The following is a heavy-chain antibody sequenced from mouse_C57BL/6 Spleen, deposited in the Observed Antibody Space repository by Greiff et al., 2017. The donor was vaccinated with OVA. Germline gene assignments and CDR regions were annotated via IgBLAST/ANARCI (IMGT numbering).Heavy chain of an antibody. V-gene: IGHV5-4*01. D-gene: IGHD1-1*01. CDR3: ARDRTTVVATGYFDV. CDR2: ISDGGSYT. CDR1: GFTFSSYA. J-gene: IGHJ1*03. Sequence: EVQGLESGGGLVKPGGSLKLSCAASGFTFSSYAMSWVRQTPEKRLEWVATISDGGSYTYYPDNVKGRFTISRDNAKNNLYLQMSHLKSEDTARYYCARDRTTVVATGYFDVWGTGTTVTVSS.